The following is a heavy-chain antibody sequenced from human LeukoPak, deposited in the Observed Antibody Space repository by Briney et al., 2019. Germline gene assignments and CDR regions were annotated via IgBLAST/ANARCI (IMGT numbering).Heavy chain of an antibody. Sequence: ASVKVSCKASGYTFTSYGFSWVRRAPGQGLEWMGWISAYNGNTRYAQNLQGRVTMTRDTSTSTVYMELSSLRSEDTAVYYCARDRDGYNYFDYWGQGTLVTVSS. CDR1: GYTFTSYG. CDR3: ARDRDGYNYFDY. CDR2: ISAYNGNT. D-gene: IGHD5-24*01. J-gene: IGHJ4*02. V-gene: IGHV1-18*01.